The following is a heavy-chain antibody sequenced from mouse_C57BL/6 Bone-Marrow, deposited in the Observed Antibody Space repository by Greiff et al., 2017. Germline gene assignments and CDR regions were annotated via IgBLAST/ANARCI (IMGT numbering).Heavy chain of an antibody. CDR2: IDPETGGT. CDR3: TRTVVGPFDY. J-gene: IGHJ2*01. V-gene: IGHV1-15*01. Sequence: QVQLQQSGAELVRPGASVTLSCKASGYTFTDYEMHWVKQTPVHGLEWIGAIDPETGGTAYNQKFKGKAILTADKSSSTAYMELSSLTSEDSAVYYCTRTVVGPFDYWGQGTTLTVSS. D-gene: IGHD1-1*01. CDR1: GYTFTDYE.